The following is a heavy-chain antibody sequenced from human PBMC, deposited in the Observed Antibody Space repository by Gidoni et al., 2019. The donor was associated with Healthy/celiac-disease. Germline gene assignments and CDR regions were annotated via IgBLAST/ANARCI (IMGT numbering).Heavy chain of an antibody. J-gene: IGHJ4*02. CDR3: ARELWELGPHFDY. V-gene: IGHV3-48*01. CDR2: ISSSSSTI. CDR1: S. Sequence: SMNWVRQAPGKGLEWVSYISSSSSTIYYADSVKGRFTISRDNAKNSLYLQMNSLRAEDTAVYYCARELWELGPHFDYWGQGTLVTVSS. D-gene: IGHD1-26*01.